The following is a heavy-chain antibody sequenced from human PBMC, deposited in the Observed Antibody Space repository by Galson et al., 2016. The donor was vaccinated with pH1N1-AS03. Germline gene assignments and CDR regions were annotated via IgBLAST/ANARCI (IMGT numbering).Heavy chain of an antibody. J-gene: IGHJ4*02. CDR3: ARWGLELPLDY. D-gene: IGHD2-21*01. V-gene: IGHV4-4*07. Sequence: ETLSLTCTVSGGSISSYYWSWIRQPAGKGLEWIGRIYTRGSPNYNPSLKSRVTISLDTSKNQFSLKLSSVTAADTAVYYCARWGLELPLDYWGQGTLVTVSS. CDR2: IYTRGSP. CDR1: GGSISSYY.